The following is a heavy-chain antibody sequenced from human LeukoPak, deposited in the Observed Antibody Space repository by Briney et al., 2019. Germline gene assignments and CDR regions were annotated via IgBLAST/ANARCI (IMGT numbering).Heavy chain of an antibody. D-gene: IGHD3-10*01. CDR1: GYTFTSYG. CDR3: ARNTQYGSGSYYGY. V-gene: IGHV1-18*01. Sequence: GASVKVSCKASGYTFTSYGISWVRQAPGQGLEWMGWISAYNGNTNYAQKLQGRVTMTTDTSTSTAYMELRSLRSDDTAVYYRARNTQYGSGSYYGYWGQGTLVTVSS. CDR2: ISAYNGNT. J-gene: IGHJ4*02.